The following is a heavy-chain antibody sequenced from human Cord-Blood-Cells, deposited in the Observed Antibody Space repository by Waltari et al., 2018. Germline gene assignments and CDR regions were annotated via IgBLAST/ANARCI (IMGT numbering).Heavy chain of an antibody. J-gene: IGHJ2*01. CDR2: IYTSGST. Sequence: QVQLQESGPGLVKPSETLSLTCTVSGGSISSYYWSWIRQPAGKGLEWIGRIYTSGSTNYNPSLKSRGTMSVDTSKNQFSLKLSSVTAADTAVYYCARDLGIVVVPAANPNWYFDLWGRGTLVTVSS. V-gene: IGHV4-4*07. CDR3: ARDLGIVVVPAANPNWYFDL. D-gene: IGHD2-2*01. CDR1: GGSISSYY.